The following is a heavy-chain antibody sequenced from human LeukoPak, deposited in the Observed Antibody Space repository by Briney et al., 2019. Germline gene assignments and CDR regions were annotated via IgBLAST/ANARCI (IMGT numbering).Heavy chain of an antibody. D-gene: IGHD1-26*01. CDR2: INPSGGST. CDR3: ARGGAAYAFDI. J-gene: IGHJ3*02. Sequence: ASVKVSCKASGYTFTSYYMHWVRQAHGQGLEWMGIINPSGGSTSYAQKFQGRVTMTRDMSTSTVYMELSSLRSEDTSVYYCARGGAAYAFDIWGQGTMVTVSS. CDR1: GYTFTSYY. V-gene: IGHV1-46*01.